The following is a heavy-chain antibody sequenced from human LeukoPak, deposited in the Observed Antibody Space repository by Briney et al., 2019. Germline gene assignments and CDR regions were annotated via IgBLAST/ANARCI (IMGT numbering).Heavy chain of an antibody. D-gene: IGHD6-19*01. CDR1: GGTFSSYA. J-gene: IGHJ5*02. V-gene: IGHV1-69*13. CDR2: IIPIFGTA. Sequence: SVKVSCKASGGTFSSYAISWVRQAPGQGLEWMGGIIPIFGTANYAQKFQGRVTITADESTSTAYMELSSLRSEDTAVYYCASCVSGWYLGYGWFDPGGEGPLVTVSS. CDR3: ASCVSGWYLGYGWFDP.